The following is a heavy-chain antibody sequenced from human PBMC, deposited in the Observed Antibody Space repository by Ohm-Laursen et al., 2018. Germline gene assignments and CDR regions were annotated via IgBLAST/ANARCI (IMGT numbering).Heavy chain of an antibody. J-gene: IGHJ4*02. Sequence: SLRLSCSASGFTFSSYGMHWVRQAPGKGLEWVAVIWYDGSNKYYADSVKGRFTISRDNSKNTLYLQMNSLRAEDTAVYYCARDREGGVAAIVYWGQGTLVTVSS. V-gene: IGHV3-33*01. D-gene: IGHD2-15*01. CDR2: IWYDGSNK. CDR1: GFTFSSYG. CDR3: ARDREGGVAAIVY.